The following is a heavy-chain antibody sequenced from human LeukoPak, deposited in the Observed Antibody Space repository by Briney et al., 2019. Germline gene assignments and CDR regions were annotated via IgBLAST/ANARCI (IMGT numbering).Heavy chain of an antibody. CDR2: IYYSGST. CDR1: GGSISSSSYY. CDR3: ARGDTIMGPHWYFDL. V-gene: IGHV4-39*07. Sequence: PSETLSLTCTVSGGSISSSSYYWGWIRQPPGKGLEWIGSIYYSGSTYYNPSLKSRVTISVDTSKNQFSLKLSSVTAADTAVYYCARGDTIMGPHWYFDLWGRGTLVTVSS. D-gene: IGHD1-26*01. J-gene: IGHJ2*01.